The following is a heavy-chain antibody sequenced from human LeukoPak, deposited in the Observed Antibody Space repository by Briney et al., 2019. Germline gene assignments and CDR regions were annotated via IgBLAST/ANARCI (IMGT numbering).Heavy chain of an antibody. CDR1: GYTFTSYY. J-gene: IGHJ4*02. V-gene: IGHV1-46*01. D-gene: IGHD6-13*01. Sequence: ASVKVSCKASGYTFTSYYMHWVRQAPGQGLEWMGIINPSGGSTSYAQKFQGRVTMARDTSTSTVYMELSSLRSEDTAVYYCARDKVWYCSSWYLDYWGQGTLVTVSS. CDR3: ARDKVWYCSSWYLDY. CDR2: INPSGGST.